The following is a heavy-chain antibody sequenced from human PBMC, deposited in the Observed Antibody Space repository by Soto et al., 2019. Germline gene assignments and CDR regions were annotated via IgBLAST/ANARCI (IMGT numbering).Heavy chain of an antibody. Sequence: QVQLVQSGAEVKKPGASVKVSCKASGYTFTGYYTHWVRQAPGQGFEWMGCMNPNSGDTIYAQKFQGRVTMTRDTSISTAYMELSRLTYDDTAVYYCARDPENSANDAFDIWGQGTMVTVSS. D-gene: IGHD3-10*01. CDR3: ARDPENSANDAFDI. CDR2: MNPNSGDT. V-gene: IGHV1-2*02. CDR1: GYTFTGYY. J-gene: IGHJ3*02.